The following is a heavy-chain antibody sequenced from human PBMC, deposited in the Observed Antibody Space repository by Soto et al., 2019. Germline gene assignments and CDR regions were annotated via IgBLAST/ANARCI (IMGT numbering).Heavy chain of an antibody. CDR2: ISSSSSYI. CDR3: ARDIKDYYDSSGYPDY. J-gene: IGHJ4*02. D-gene: IGHD3-22*01. V-gene: IGHV3-21*01. CDR1: GFTFSSYS. Sequence: GGSLRLSCAASGFTFSSYSMNWVRQAPGKGLEWVSSISSSSSYIYYADSVKGRFTISRDNAKNSLYLQMNSLRAEDTAVYYCARDIKDYYDSSGYPDYWGQGTLVTVSS.